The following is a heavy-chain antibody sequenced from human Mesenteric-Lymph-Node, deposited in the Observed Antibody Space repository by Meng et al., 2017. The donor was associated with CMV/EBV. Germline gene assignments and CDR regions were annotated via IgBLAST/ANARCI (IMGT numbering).Heavy chain of an antibody. CDR3: ARDLAIVGATYHYYYGMDV. CDR2: ISAYNGNT. Sequence: ASVKVSCKASGYTFTGYYMHWVRQAPGQGLEWMGWISAYNGNTNYAQKLQGRVTMTTDTSTSTAYMELRSLRSDDTAVYYCARDLAIVGATYHYYYGMDVWGQGTTVTVSS. J-gene: IGHJ6*02. D-gene: IGHD1-26*01. V-gene: IGHV1-18*04. CDR1: GYTFTGYY.